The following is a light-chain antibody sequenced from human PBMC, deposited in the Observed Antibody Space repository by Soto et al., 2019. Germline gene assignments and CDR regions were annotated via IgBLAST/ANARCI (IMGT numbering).Light chain of an antibody. J-gene: IGKJ5*01. CDR1: QSVSSY. V-gene: IGKV3-15*01. Sequence: EIVMTQSPATLSVSPGERATLSCRASQSVSSYLAWYQQKPGQAPRLLIYGASTRANGIPARFSGSGSGTELTLTISSLQSEDFAVYFCQQYNNWPPITFGQGTRLEIK. CDR2: GAS. CDR3: QQYNNWPPIT.